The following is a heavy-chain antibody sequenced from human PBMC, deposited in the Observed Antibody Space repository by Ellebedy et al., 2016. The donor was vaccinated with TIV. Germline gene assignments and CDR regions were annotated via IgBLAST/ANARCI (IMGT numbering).Heavy chain of an antibody. Sequence: GESLKISCTASGFTFGDYGMSWVRQAPGKGLEWVGFIRSKAYGGTIEYAASVQGRFTISRDDSKSIAHLHMNSLKTEDTAVYYCTRVVSAAKYYYGMDVWGQGTTVTVSS. V-gene: IGHV3-49*04. D-gene: IGHD2-2*01. J-gene: IGHJ6*02. CDR1: GFTFGDYG. CDR3: TRVVSAAKYYYGMDV. CDR2: IRSKAYGGTI.